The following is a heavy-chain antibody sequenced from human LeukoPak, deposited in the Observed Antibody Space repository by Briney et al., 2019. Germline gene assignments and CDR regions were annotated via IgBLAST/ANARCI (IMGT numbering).Heavy chain of an antibody. CDR2: ISGSGGST. Sequence: GGSLRLSCSASGFTFSSYAMNWVRQAPGKGLEWVSAISGSGGSTYYADSVKGRFTISRDNSKNTLYLQMNSLRAEDTAVYYCTRRYNYDSSGYYYVRDAFDIWGQGTMVTVSS. CDR1: GFTFSSYA. V-gene: IGHV3-23*01. CDR3: TRRYNYDSSGYYYVRDAFDI. D-gene: IGHD3-22*01. J-gene: IGHJ3*02.